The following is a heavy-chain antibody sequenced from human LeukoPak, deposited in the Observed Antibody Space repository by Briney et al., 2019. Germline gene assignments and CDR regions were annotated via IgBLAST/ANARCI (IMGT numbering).Heavy chain of an antibody. D-gene: IGHD3-10*01. CDR1: GFTFSSYS. CDR3: ARVPHAMVRGVIITEFYFDY. Sequence: GGSLRLSCAASGFTFSSYSMNWVRQAPGKGLEWVSSISSSSNYIYYADSVKGRFTISRDNAKNSLYLQMNSLRAEDTAVYYCARVPHAMVRGVIITEFYFDYWGQGTLVTVSS. J-gene: IGHJ4*02. V-gene: IGHV3-21*01. CDR2: ISSSSNYI.